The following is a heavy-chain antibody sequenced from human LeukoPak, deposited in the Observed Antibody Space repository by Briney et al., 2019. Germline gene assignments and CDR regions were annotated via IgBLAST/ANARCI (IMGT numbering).Heavy chain of an antibody. V-gene: IGHV3-23*01. CDR3: AKVRDSSSWYAEYFQH. CDR1: GFTFSSYA. Sequence: GGSLRLSCAASGFTFSSYAMSWVRQAPGKGLEWVSAISGSGGSTYYADSVKGRFTISRDNSKNTLYLQMNSLRAGDTAVYYCAKVRDSSSWYAEYFQHWGQGTLVTVSS. CDR2: ISGSGGST. D-gene: IGHD6-13*01. J-gene: IGHJ1*01.